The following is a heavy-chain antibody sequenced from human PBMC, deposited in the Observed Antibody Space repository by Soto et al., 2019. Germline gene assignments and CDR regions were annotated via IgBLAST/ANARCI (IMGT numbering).Heavy chain of an antibody. Sequence: EVQLVESGGCLVKPGGSLRLSCAASGFTFSSYSMNWVRQAPGKGLEWVSSISSSSSYIYYADSVKGRFTISRDNAKNSLYLQMNSLRAEDTAVYYCARASTSTYYFDYWGQGTLVTVSS. CDR3: ARASTSTYYFDY. CDR2: ISSSSSYI. V-gene: IGHV3-21*01. J-gene: IGHJ4*02. CDR1: GFTFSSYS.